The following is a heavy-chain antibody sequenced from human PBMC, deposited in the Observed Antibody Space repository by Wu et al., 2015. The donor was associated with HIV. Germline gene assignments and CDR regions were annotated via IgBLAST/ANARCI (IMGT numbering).Heavy chain of an antibody. CDR2: INRNSGGA. Sequence: QVQLVQSGAEVKKPGASVKVSCKASGYTFTGYYMHWVRQAPGQGLEWMGWINRNSGGATYTQKFQGRVAMTRDTSISTAFLELSGLRFDDTAIYYCARALRPVADALELDYWGQGTLVTVSS. D-gene: IGHD6-19*01. CDR3: ARALRPVADALELDY. CDR1: GYTFTGYY. V-gene: IGHV1-2*02. J-gene: IGHJ4*02.